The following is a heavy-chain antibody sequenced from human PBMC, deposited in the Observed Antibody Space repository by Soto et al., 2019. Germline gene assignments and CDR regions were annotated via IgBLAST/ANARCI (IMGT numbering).Heavy chain of an antibody. V-gene: IGHV4-34*01. CDR2: INHSGST. D-gene: IGHD6-19*01. J-gene: IGHJ4*02. CDR1: GGSFSGYY. Sequence: SETLSLTCAVYGGSFSGYYWSWIRQPPGKGLEWIGEINHSGSTNYNPSLKSRVTISVDTSKNQFSLKLSSVTAADTAVYYCARLRDMRWLARGYYFVYWGQGTLVTVSS. CDR3: ARLRDMRWLARGYYFVY.